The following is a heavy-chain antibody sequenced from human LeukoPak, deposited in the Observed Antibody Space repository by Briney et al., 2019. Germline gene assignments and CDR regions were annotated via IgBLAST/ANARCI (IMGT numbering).Heavy chain of an antibody. J-gene: IGHJ3*02. CDR2: INPNSGGT. CDR1: GYTFTGYY. D-gene: IGHD6-19*01. V-gene: IGHV1-2*04. Sequence: GASVKVSCKASGYTFTGYYMHWVRQAPGQGLEWRGWINPNSGGTNYAQKFQGWVTMTRDTSISTAYMELSRLRSDDTAVYYRARGHGIAVAGTAFDIWGQGTMVTVSS. CDR3: ARGHGIAVAGTAFDI.